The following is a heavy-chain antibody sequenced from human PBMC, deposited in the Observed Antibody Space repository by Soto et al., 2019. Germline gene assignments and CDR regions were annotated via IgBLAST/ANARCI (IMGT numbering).Heavy chain of an antibody. CDR2: INHSGST. CDR3: ARDAPFSGYDDTFDI. J-gene: IGHJ3*02. V-gene: IGHV4-34*01. CDR1: GGSFSGYY. D-gene: IGHD5-12*01. Sequence: QVQLQQWGAGLLKPSETLSLTCAVYGGSFSGYYWSWIRQPPGKGLEWIGEINHSGSTNYIPSLKSRITISVDTSKKHFSLNLTSVTAADTAVYYCARDAPFSGYDDTFDIWGQGTMVTVSS.